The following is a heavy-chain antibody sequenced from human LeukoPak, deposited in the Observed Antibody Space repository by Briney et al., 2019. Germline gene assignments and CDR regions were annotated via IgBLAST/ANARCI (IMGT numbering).Heavy chain of an antibody. CDR3: ARERDNRYCSSISCYAFDN. D-gene: IGHD2-2*01. CDR1: GYTFISHD. Sequence: ASVKVSCKASGYTFISHDINWVRQASGQGLEWMGWINPNSDGTNFAQNFQGRVTMTRDTSISTVYMELSRLRSDDTAVYYCARERDNRYCSSISCYAFDNWGQGTLVTVSS. J-gene: IGHJ4*02. V-gene: IGHV1-2*02. CDR2: INPNSDGT.